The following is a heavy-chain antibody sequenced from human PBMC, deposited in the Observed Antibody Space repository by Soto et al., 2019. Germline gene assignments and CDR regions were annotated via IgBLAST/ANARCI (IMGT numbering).Heavy chain of an antibody. CDR2: IWYDGSKK. Sequence: QVQVVESGGGVVQPGRSLRLSCAASGFTFSSFGMHWVRQAPAKGLEWVSLIWYDGSKKSYGDSVKGRFTISRDNSRNRVHLQMNSLRDEDTAVYYCARDASYYSLWSGYCPSRNGMEVWGQGTTVTVSS. D-gene: IGHD3-3*01. J-gene: IGHJ6*02. V-gene: IGHV3-33*01. CDR1: GFTFSSFG. CDR3: ARDASYYSLWSGYCPSRNGMEV.